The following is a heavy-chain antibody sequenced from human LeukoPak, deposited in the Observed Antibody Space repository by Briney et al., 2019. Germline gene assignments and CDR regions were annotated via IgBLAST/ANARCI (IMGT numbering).Heavy chain of an antibody. Sequence: GGSLRLSCAASGFTVSSNYMSWIRQAPGKGLEWVSYISSSSSTIYYADSVKGRFTISRDSAKNSLYLQMNSLRDEDTAVYYCAPHRDGSYPFDFWGQGTLVTVSS. V-gene: IGHV3-11*04. CDR1: GFTVSSNY. CDR3: APHRDGSYPFDF. J-gene: IGHJ4*02. CDR2: ISSSSSTI. D-gene: IGHD1-26*01.